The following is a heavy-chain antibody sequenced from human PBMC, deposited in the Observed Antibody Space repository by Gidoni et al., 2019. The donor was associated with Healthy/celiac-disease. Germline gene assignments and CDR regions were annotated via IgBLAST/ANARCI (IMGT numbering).Heavy chain of an antibody. CDR3: ARVEMATIPDY. J-gene: IGHJ4*02. CDR2: INPSGGST. Sequence: QVKLVQYGAEVKKPGAEVKVSCKASGYTFTSYYMHWVRQAPGQGFEWMGIINPSGGSTSYAQKFQGRVTMTRDTSTSTVYMELSSLRSEHTAVYYCARVEMATIPDYWGQGTLVTVSS. V-gene: IGHV1-46*03. CDR1: GYTFTSYY. D-gene: IGHD5-12*01.